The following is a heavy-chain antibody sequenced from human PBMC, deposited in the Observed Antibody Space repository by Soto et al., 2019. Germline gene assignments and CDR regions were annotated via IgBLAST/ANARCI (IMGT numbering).Heavy chain of an antibody. CDR2: INSDGSST. J-gene: IGHJ4*02. CDR3: ARGGVEYCSGSSCRPLDY. V-gene: IGHV3-74*01. D-gene: IGHD2-2*01. Sequence: GVSLRLSCAASGFSFRSYWMHWVRQAPGKGLVWVSRINSDGSSTSYADSVKGRFTISRDNAKNTEYLQMNSLRDEDTAVYYCARGGVEYCSGSSCRPLDYWGQGTLVTVSS. CDR1: GFSFRSYW.